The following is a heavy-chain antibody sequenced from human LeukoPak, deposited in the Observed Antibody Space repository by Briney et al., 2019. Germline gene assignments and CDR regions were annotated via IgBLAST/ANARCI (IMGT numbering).Heavy chain of an antibody. CDR3: ARVAIADTAMVTGYYYYMDV. D-gene: IGHD5-18*01. Sequence: LVKVSCKASGGTFSSYAISWVRQAPGQGLEWMGGIIPIFGTANYAQKFQGRVTITTDESTSTAYMELSSLRSEDTAVYYCARVAIADTAMVTGYYYYMDVWGKGTTVTVSS. CDR2: IIPIFGTA. V-gene: IGHV1-69*05. J-gene: IGHJ6*03. CDR1: GGTFSSYA.